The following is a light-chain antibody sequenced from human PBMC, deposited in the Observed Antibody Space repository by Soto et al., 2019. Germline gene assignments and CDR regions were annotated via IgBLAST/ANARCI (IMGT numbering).Light chain of an antibody. V-gene: IGLV2-14*01. CDR1: SSDVGGYNY. Sequence: QSALTQPASVSGSPGQSITISCTGTSSDVGGYNYVSWSQQHPGKAPKLLIYEVSNRPSGVSNRFSGSKSGNTASLTISGLQAEDESDYYCISYTSSNTWVFGGGTKLTVL. CDR3: ISYTSSNTWV. CDR2: EVS. J-gene: IGLJ3*02.